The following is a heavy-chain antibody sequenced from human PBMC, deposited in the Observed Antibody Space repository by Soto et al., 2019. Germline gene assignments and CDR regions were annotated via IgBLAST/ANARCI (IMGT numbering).Heavy chain of an antibody. V-gene: IGHV1-69*08. CDR1: GGTFSTST. D-gene: IGHD5-12*01. CDR2: IIPILDKA. J-gene: IGHJ4*02. Sequence: QVQLVQSGAEVKKPGSSVKVSCKASGGTFSTSTFSWVRQVPGQGLEWMGRIIPILDKADYTQKFEDRVAITAXQXTXTXXMELSNLRSEDTAVYFCARDSPIGSTFSGYDAIDHWGQGTLVTVSS. CDR3: ARDSPIGSTFSGYDAIDH.